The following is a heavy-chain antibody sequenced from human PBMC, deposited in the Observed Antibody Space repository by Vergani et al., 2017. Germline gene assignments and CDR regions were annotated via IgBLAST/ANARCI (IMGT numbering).Heavy chain of an antibody. D-gene: IGHD2-2*01. CDR1: GGSISSYY. V-gene: IGHV4-59*08. CDR2: IYYSGST. J-gene: IGHJ6*02. Sequence: QVQLQESGPGLVKPSETLSLTCTVSGGSISSYYWSWIRQPPGKGLEWIGYIYYSGSTNYNPSLKSRVTISVDTSKNQFSLKLSSVTAADTAVYYCARIYCSSTSCSVGYYYYGMDVWGQGTTVTVSS. CDR3: ARIYCSSTSCSVGYYYYGMDV.